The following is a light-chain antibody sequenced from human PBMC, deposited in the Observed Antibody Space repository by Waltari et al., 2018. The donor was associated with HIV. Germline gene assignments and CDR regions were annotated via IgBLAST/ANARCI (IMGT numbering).Light chain of an antibody. CDR1: INAFGNYRA. Sequence: QSALTQPASVSGAPGQSITVSCTGPINAFGNYRAVSWYQQPPGKAPQIIIFDVTDRHPGVSDRFSVCQSGNPASLTIFGLQAEDEADYYCVSYLGRNALVFGAGTKVAVL. J-gene: IGLJ1*01. CDR3: VSYLGRNALV. V-gene: IGLV2-14*03. CDR2: DVT.